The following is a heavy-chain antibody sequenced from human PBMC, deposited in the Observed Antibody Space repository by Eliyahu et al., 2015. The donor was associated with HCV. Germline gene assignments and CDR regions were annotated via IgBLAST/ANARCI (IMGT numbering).Heavy chain of an antibody. CDR1: GGTFSRYT. CDR3: ARGPETQSAFYYNY. J-gene: IGHJ4*02. V-gene: IGHV1-69*01. Sequence: QVQLVQSGAEVKKPGSSVKVSCKVSGGTFSRYTIDWVRQAPGQGLEWMGGIIPMFGTANYAQRFRGRVTITADESTSTAYMELSSLRSEDTAMYYCARGPETQSAFYYNYWGRGTLVSVSS. CDR2: IIPMFGTA. D-gene: IGHD3-22*01.